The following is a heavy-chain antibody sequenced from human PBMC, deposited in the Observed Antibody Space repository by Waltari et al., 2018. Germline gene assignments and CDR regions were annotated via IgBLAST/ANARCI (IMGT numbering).Heavy chain of an antibody. CDR1: GWSFSGYY. J-gene: IGHJ6*03. Sequence: QVQLLQWGAGLLMPSATLSLTCAVYGWSFSGYYWSWLRQRPGKGVEWPEEINHNGSTDYNPSIKRRATISRETSKNQFSLKLDSVTAADTGVYYCARGWLQVAPPYYYYMDVWDRGTAVTVSS. V-gene: IGHV4-34*01. CDR2: INHNGST. CDR3: ARGWLQVAPPYYYYMDV. D-gene: IGHD6-19*01.